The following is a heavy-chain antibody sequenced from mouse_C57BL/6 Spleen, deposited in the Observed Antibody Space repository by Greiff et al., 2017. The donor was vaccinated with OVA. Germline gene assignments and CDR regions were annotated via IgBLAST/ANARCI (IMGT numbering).Heavy chain of an antibody. Sequence: VQLQQPGAELVMPGASVKLSCKASGYTFTSYWMHWVKQRPGQGLEWIGEIDPSDSYTNYNQKFKGKSTLTVDKSSSTADMQLSSLTSEDSAVYYCARTWTNYAMDYWGQGTSVTVSS. D-gene: IGHD3-3*01. CDR3: ARTWTNYAMDY. CDR2: IDPSDSYT. CDR1: GYTFTSYW. V-gene: IGHV1-69*01. J-gene: IGHJ4*01.